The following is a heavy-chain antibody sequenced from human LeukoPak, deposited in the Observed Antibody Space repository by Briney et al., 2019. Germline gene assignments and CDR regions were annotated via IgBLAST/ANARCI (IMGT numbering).Heavy chain of an antibody. D-gene: IGHD3-3*01. CDR1: GFTFSNYN. J-gene: IGHJ4*02. CDR3: ARDSEYYDFRSAYYNRFFDY. Sequence: GRSLRLSCAASGFTFSNYNMNWVRQAPGKGLEWVSSIDSSSSYIYYADSVKGRFTISRDNARNSLYLQMNSLRAEDTAVYYCARDSEYYDFRSAYYNRFFDYWGQGTLVTVSS. V-gene: IGHV3-21*01. CDR2: IDSSSSYI.